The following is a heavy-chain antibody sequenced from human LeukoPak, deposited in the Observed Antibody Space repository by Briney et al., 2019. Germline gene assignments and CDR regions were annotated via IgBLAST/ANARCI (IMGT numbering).Heavy chain of an antibody. CDR2: ISAYNGNT. Sequence: GASVKVSCKASGYTFTSYGISWVRQAPGQGLEWMGWISAYNGNTNYAQKLQGRVTITADKSTSTAYMELSSLRSEDTAVYYCASYWNPNYYGMDVWGQGTTVTVSS. CDR3: ASYWNPNYYGMDV. V-gene: IGHV1-18*01. CDR1: GYTFTSYG. D-gene: IGHD1-1*01. J-gene: IGHJ6*02.